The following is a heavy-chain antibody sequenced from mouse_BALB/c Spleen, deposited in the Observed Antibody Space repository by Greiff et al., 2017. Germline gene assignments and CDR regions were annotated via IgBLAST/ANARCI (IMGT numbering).Heavy chain of an antibody. CDR1: GYAFSSSW. CDR3: ARGTTVVAGDY. CDR2: IYPGDGDT. V-gene: IGHV1-82*01. J-gene: IGHJ2*01. Sequence: VQLQQSGPELVKPGASVKISCKASGYAFSSSWMNWVKQRPGQGLEWIGRIYPGDGDTNYNGKFKGKATLTADKSSSTAYMQLSSLTSVDSAVYFCARGTTVVAGDYWGQGTTLTVSS. D-gene: IGHD1-1*01.